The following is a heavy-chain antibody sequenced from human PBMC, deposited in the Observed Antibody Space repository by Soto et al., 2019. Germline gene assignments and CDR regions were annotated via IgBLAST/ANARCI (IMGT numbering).Heavy chain of an antibody. V-gene: IGHV3-66*01. Sequence: GGSLRLSCAASVFTVSSNYMSWVRQATGKGLEWVSVIYSGGSTYYADSVKGRFTISRDNAKNTLYLQMNSLRAEDTAVYYCARERGVSFDYWGQGSLVTVSS. J-gene: IGHJ4*02. D-gene: IGHD3-10*01. CDR1: VFTVSSNY. CDR3: ARERGVSFDY. CDR2: IYSGGST.